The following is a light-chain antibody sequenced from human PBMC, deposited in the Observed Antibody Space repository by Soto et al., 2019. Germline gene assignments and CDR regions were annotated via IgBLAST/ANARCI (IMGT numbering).Light chain of an antibody. V-gene: IGLV2-14*01. CDR3: SSYTSGSTYV. J-gene: IGLJ1*01. Sequence: QSALTQPASVSGSPGQSITISCTGTSRDVGGHNYVSWYQQYPGKAPKVMIYEVTNRPSGVSNRFSGSKPGNTASLTISGLQTDDEADYYCSSYTSGSTYVFGTGTKVTVL. CDR1: SRDVGGHNY. CDR2: EVT.